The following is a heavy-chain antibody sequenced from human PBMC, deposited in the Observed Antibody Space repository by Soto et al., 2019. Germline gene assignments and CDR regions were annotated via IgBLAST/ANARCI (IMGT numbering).Heavy chain of an antibody. CDR2: IWYDGSNK. D-gene: IGHD6-6*01. V-gene: IGHV3-33*01. CDR1: GFTFSSYG. Sequence: GGSLRLSCAASGFTFSSYGMHWVRQAPGKGLEWVAVIWYDGSNKYYADSVKGRFTISRDNSKNTLYLQMNSLRAEDTAVYYCAREVHRKGAQNIGIAARQGDAFDIWGQGTMVTVSS. CDR3: AREVHRKGAQNIGIAARQGDAFDI. J-gene: IGHJ3*02.